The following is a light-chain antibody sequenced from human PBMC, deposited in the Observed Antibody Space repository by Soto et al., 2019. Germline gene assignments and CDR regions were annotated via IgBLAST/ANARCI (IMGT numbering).Light chain of an antibody. V-gene: IGLV2-14*01. CDR3: SSYTSSSTVV. CDR1: SSDVGGYNY. CDR2: EVG. J-gene: IGLJ2*01. Sequence: QSALTQPASVSGSPGQSITISCTGTSSDVGGYNYVSWYQQHPGKAPKLMIYEVGNRPSGVSNRFSGSKSGNTASLTISGLQXXXEAXXYCSSYTSSSTVVFGGGTKLTVL.